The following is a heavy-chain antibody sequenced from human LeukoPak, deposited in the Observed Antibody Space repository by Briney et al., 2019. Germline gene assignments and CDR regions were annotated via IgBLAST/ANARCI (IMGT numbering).Heavy chain of an antibody. D-gene: IGHD3-3*01. V-gene: IGHV3-48*01. J-gene: IGHJ4*02. CDR2: ISGSSSTI. CDR3: ARDYDFWSGYSLHLDY. CDR1: GFTFSSYS. Sequence: GGSLRLSCAASGFTFSSYSMNWVRQAPGKGLEWVSYISGSSSTIYYADSVKGRFTISRDNAKNSLYLQMNSLRAEDTAVYYCARDYDFWSGYSLHLDYWGQGTLVTVSS.